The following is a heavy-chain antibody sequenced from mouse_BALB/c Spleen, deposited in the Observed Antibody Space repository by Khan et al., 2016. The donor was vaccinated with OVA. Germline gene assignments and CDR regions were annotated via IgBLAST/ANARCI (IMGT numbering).Heavy chain of an antibody. J-gene: IGHJ3*01. V-gene: IGHV5-15*02. CDR1: GFTFSDYG. CDR3: ARGGKGGFAY. CDR2: ISSLAYNF. Sequence: EVELVESGGGLVQPGGSRKLSCAASGFTFSDYGMAWVRQAPGKGPEWVSFISSLAYNFYYADTVTGRFTISRENAKNTLYLEMRSLRSGDTAMYYCARGGKGGFAYWGQGTLVTVSA.